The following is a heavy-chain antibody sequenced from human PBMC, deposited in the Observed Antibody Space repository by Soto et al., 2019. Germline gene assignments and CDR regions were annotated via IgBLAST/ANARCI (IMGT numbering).Heavy chain of an antibody. D-gene: IGHD3-10*01. CDR1: GFTFSSFW. V-gene: IGHV3-74*01. Sequence: EVELVESGGGLVQPGGSLRLSCAASGFTFSSFWMFWVRQAPGKGLEWLSRINGDGSSSSYVDSVKGRFTISRDNAKDTLYLQMNSLRADDTAVYYCAREWGGGDFWGQGTLVTVSS. CDR2: INGDGSSS. J-gene: IGHJ4*02. CDR3: AREWGGGDF.